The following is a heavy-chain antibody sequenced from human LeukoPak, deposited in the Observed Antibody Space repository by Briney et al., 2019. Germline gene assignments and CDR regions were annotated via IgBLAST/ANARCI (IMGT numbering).Heavy chain of an antibody. D-gene: IGHD6-13*01. CDR1: GFTVSSNY. J-gene: IGHJ5*02. V-gene: IGHV3-53*01. CDR3: AKNILAAADRGWFDP. Sequence: PGGSLRLSCAASGFTVSSNYMSWVRQAPGKGLERVSVIYSGGRTYYADSVKGRFTISRDNSKNTLYLQMNSLRAEDTAVYYCAKNILAAADRGWFDPWGQGTLVTVSS. CDR2: IYSGGRT.